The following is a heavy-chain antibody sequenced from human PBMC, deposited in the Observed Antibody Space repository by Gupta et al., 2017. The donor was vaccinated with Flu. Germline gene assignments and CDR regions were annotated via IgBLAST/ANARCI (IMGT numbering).Heavy chain of an antibody. V-gene: IGHV4-61*03. J-gene: IGHJ4*02. CDR2: IYYSGAT. Sequence: RFIRQPPGKGLEWIGYIYYSGATNYNPSLKSRLTISIDTSKSHFSLKLTSVTAADTAMYYCAGGGNYGLFDYWGQGAQVTVSS. D-gene: IGHD4-17*01. CDR3: AGGGNYGLFDY.